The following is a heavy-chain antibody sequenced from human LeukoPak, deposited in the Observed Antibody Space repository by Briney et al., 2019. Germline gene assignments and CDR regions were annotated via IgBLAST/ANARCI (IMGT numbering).Heavy chain of an antibody. CDR1: GFTFSSYS. CDR3: ARSRGSSGWYRWFDP. V-gene: IGHV3-21*01. Sequence: GGSLRLSCAASGFTFSSYSMNWVRQAPGKGLEWVSSISSRSSYIYYADSVKGRFTISRDNAKNSLYLQMNSLRAEDTAVYYCARSRGSSGWYRWFDPWGQGTLVTVSS. J-gene: IGHJ5*02. D-gene: IGHD6-19*01. CDR2: ISSRSSYI.